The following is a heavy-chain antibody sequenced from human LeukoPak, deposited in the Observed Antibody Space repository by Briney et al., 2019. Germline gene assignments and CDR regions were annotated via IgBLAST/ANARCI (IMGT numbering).Heavy chain of an antibody. Sequence: ASVKVSCKVSGYTCTDYYMHWVQQAPGKGLEWMGLVDPEDGETIYAEKFQVRVTITADTSTDTAYMELSSLRSEDTAVYYCATNGYSSSSGTLFDYWGQGTLVTVSS. V-gene: IGHV1-69-2*01. D-gene: IGHD6-6*01. CDR2: VDPEDGET. CDR3: ATNGYSSSSGTLFDY. CDR1: GYTCTDYY. J-gene: IGHJ4*02.